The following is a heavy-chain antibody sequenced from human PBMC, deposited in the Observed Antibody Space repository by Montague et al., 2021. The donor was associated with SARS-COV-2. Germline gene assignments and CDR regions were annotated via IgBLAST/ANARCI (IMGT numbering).Heavy chain of an antibody. CDR1: GFTFSSYG. Sequence: SLRLSCAASGFTFSSYGMHLVRQAPGRVLEWVAVIWYDVSNKYXXXSXXXRFXISRDNSKNTLYLQLNSLRAEDTAVYYCARDVYYYDSSGYYYGRYYYYGMDVWGQGTTVTVSS. D-gene: IGHD3-22*01. J-gene: IGHJ6*02. CDR3: ARDVYYYDSSGYYYGRYYYYGMDV. CDR2: IWYDVSNK. V-gene: IGHV3-33*01.